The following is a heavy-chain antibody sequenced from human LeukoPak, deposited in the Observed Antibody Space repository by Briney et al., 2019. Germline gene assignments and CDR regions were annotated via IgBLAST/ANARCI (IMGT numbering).Heavy chain of an antibody. CDR3: TTSYSGNSWYDWFGP. V-gene: IGHV3-73*01. J-gene: IGHJ5*02. CDR1: GFTFSGSS. CDR2: IRTKANTYAT. D-gene: IGHD6-13*01. Sequence: GGSLRLSCAASGFTFSGSSIHWVRQASGKGLEWVGLIRTKANTYATAYAASVTGRFTISRDDSKTTSYLQMNSLKTEDTALYFCTTSYSGNSWYDWFGPWGQGTLVTVSS.